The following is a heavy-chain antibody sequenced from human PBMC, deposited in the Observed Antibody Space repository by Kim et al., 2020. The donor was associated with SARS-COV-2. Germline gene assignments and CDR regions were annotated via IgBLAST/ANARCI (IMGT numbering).Heavy chain of an antibody. D-gene: IGHD6-13*01. Sequence: GVSLKISCKASGYSFASSWIGLVRQMPGKGLEWMGIIYPGDSDTRYSPSFQGQVTISVDKSISTAYLQWSSLKASDTAMYYCAKWTATTGTPYWGQGTLV. J-gene: IGHJ4*02. CDR3: AKWTATTGTPY. V-gene: IGHV5-51*01. CDR1: GYSFASSW. CDR2: IYPGDSDT.